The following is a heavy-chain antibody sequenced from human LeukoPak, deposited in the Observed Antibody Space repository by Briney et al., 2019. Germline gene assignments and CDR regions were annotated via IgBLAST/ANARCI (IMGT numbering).Heavy chain of an antibody. CDR3: ARGGYSGYEQVDY. CDR1: GFTFSSYG. V-gene: IGHV3-33*01. J-gene: IGHJ4*02. Sequence: GGSLRLSCAASGFTFSSYGMHWVRQAPGKGLEWVAAIWYDGSNKYYADSVKGRFTISRDNSKNTLYLQMNSLRAEDTAVYYCARGGYSGYEQVDYWGQGTLVTVSS. D-gene: IGHD5-12*01. CDR2: IWYDGSNK.